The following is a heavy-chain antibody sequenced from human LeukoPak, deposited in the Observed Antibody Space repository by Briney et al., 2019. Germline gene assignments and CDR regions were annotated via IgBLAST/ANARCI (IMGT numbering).Heavy chain of an antibody. J-gene: IGHJ4*02. Sequence: GGSLRLSCAASGFTFSSYAMHWVRQAPGKGLEWVAVISYDGSNKYYADSVKGRFTISRDNPKNTLYLQMNSLRAEDTAVYYCARDPNAAVAGTGYYWGQGTLVTVSS. CDR1: GFTFSSYA. V-gene: IGHV3-30-3*01. CDR2: ISYDGSNK. D-gene: IGHD6-19*01. CDR3: ARDPNAAVAGTGYY.